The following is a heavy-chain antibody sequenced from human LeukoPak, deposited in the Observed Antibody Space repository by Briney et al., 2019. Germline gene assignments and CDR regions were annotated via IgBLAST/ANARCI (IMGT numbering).Heavy chain of an antibody. V-gene: IGHV3-23*01. CDR3: AKATYYYGSGSYFDY. J-gene: IGHJ4*02. D-gene: IGHD3-10*01. CDR1: GFTFSSYG. Sequence: GGTLRLSCAASGFTFSSYGMSWVRQAPGKGLEWVSAISGSGGSTYYADSVKGRFTISRDNSKNTLYLQMNSLRAEDTAVYYSAKATYYYGSGSYFDYWGQGTLVPVSS. CDR2: ISGSGGST.